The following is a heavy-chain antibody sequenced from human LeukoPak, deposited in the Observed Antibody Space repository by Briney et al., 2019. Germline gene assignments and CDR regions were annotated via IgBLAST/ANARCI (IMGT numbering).Heavy chain of an antibody. J-gene: IGHJ4*02. CDR3: ARDSVFYDSSGYYSGFDN. Sequence: ASVKVSCKASGYTFTGNFLHWVRQAPGQGLEWMGRINPNSGATQYGQKFQGRVTMTRDTSISTAYLELSRVTSDDTALYYCARDSVFYDSSGYYSGFDNWGQATLVTVSS. D-gene: IGHD3-22*01. V-gene: IGHV1-2*06. CDR2: INPNSGAT. CDR1: GYTFTGNF.